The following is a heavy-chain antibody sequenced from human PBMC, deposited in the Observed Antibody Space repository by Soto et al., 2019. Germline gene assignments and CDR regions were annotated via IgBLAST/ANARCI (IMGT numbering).Heavy chain of an antibody. CDR2: MSHSGGT. Sequence: QVQLQQWGAGLLKPSETLSLTCAVYGGFVSSGSYYWSWIRQPPGKGLEWVGEMSHSGGTDFNPSLKSRVTITVDTSKDQFSLKLTSVPAADTALYYCARVERGTATTVVDAFDIWGPRTMVTVSS. CDR3: ARVERGTATTVVDAFDI. CDR1: GGFVSSGSYY. D-gene: IGHD1-1*01. J-gene: IGHJ3*02. V-gene: IGHV4-34*01.